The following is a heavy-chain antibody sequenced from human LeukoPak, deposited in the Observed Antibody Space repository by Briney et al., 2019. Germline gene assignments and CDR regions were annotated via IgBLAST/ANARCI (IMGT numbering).Heavy chain of an antibody. V-gene: IGHV3-64*01. CDR1: GFTFSSYA. CDR2: ISSNGGST. Sequence: GGSLRLSCAASGFTFSSYAMHWVRQAPGKGLEYVSAISSNGGSTYYANSVKGRFTISRDNSKNTLYLQMGSLRAEDMAVYYCARDHCSGTSCYSFDYWGQGTLVTVSS. CDR3: ARDHCSGTSCYSFDY. J-gene: IGHJ4*02. D-gene: IGHD2-2*01.